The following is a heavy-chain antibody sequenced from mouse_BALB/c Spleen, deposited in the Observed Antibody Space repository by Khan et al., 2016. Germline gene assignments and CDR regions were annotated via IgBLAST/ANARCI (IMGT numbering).Heavy chain of an antibody. CDR3: WILL. CDR2: IRLKSDDYAT. J-gene: IGHJ2*01. V-gene: IGHV6-6*02. Sequence: EVKLEESGGGLVQPGGSVKLSCVASGFTFSNYWMNWVRQSPEKGLEWVAEIRLKSDDYATHYAESVKGRFTISRDDSKSSVYLQMNNLRAKDTGIYYCWILLWGQGTTLTVSS. CDR1: GFTFSNYW.